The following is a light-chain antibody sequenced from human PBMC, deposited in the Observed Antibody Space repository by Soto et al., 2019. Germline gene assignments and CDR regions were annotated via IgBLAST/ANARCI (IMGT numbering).Light chain of an antibody. Sequence: QSALTQPASVSGSPGQSITISCTGTGSDVGAYSYVSWYQHHPGKGPKLIIYEVFNRPSGVSDRFSGSKSGNTASLTISGLQAEDEADYYCLSYTGSDTLGVFGTGTKLTVL. J-gene: IGLJ1*01. CDR2: EVF. CDR3: LSYTGSDTLGV. V-gene: IGLV2-14*01. CDR1: GSDVGAYSY.